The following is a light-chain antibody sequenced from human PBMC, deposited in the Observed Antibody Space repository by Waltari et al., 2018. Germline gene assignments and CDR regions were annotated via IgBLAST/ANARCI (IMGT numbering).Light chain of an antibody. Sequence: QSALTQPASVSGSRGQSITLSCTGTSSDVGGYNYVSWYQQHPGKAPKLMIYDVSKRPSGVSNRFSGSKSGNTASLTISGLQAEDEAVYYCTSYTSSNTYVFGTGTKVTVL. J-gene: IGLJ1*01. V-gene: IGLV2-14*01. CDR1: SSDVGGYNY. CDR3: TSYTSSNTYV. CDR2: DVS.